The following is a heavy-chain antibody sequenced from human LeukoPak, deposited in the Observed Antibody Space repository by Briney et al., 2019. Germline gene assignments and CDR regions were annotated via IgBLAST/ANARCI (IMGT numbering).Heavy chain of an antibody. D-gene: IGHD3-16*02. CDR3: ARSRIMITFGGVIVVPEAFDI. J-gene: IGHJ3*02. Sequence: ASVKVSCKASGYNFTTYGINWVRQAPGQGLEWMGWITVYKGNTNYAQNLQGRVTMTTDTSTSTAYLDLRSLRSDDTAVYYCARSRIMITFGGVIVVPEAFDIWGQGTMVTVSS. V-gene: IGHV1-18*01. CDR1: GYNFTTYG. CDR2: ITVYKGNT.